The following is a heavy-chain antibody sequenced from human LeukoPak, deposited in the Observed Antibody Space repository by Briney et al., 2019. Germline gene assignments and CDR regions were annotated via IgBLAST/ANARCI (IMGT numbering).Heavy chain of an antibody. Sequence: AASVTVSCKASGYTFTSYDINWVRQATGQGLEWMGWMNPNSGNTVYAQKFQGRVTMTRNTSISTAYMELSSLRSEDTAVYYCARGRFYSSSRDVIIDYWGQGTLVTVSS. J-gene: IGHJ4*02. CDR2: MNPNSGNT. CDR3: ARGRFYSSSRDVIIDY. D-gene: IGHD6-13*01. CDR1: GYTFTSYD. V-gene: IGHV1-8*01.